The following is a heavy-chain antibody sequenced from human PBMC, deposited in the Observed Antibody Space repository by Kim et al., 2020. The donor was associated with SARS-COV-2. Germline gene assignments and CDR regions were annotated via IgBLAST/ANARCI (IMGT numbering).Heavy chain of an antibody. Sequence: AQKLQGRVTMTTDTTKSTAYMELRSLRSDDTAVYYCARDLYYDSSGYGYWGQGTLVTVSS. D-gene: IGHD3-22*01. CDR3: ARDLYYDSSGYGY. J-gene: IGHJ4*02. V-gene: IGHV1-18*01.